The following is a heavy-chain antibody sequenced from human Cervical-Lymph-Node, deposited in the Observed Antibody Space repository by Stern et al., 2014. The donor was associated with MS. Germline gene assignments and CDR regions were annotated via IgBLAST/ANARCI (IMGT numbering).Heavy chain of an antibody. CDR2: ISSSTSTL. Sequence: EVQLVESGGGLVQPGGSLRLSCAASGFTFSTYSMSWVRQAPGKGLEWVSYISSSTSTLYYADSVKGRFTISRDNAKNSLYLQMNSLRAEDTAVYYCAREYDFWSGYNYYFVLDVWGQGTTVTVSS. CDR3: AREYDFWSGYNYYFVLDV. J-gene: IGHJ6*02. D-gene: IGHD3-3*01. V-gene: IGHV3-48*01. CDR1: GFTFSTYS.